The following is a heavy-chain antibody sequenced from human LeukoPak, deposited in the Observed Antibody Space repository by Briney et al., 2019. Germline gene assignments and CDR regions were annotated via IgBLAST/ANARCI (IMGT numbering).Heavy chain of an antibody. J-gene: IGHJ3*02. Sequence: PGGSLRLSCAASGFTFSSYGMHWVRQVPGKGLEWVAVISYDGSNKYYADSVKGRFTISRDNSKNTLYLRMNSLRAEDTAVYYCAKEQTPTRSSSWWTNDAFDIWGQGTMVTVSS. CDR3: AKEQTPTRSSSWWTNDAFDI. V-gene: IGHV3-30*18. CDR1: GFTFSSYG. CDR2: ISYDGSNK. D-gene: IGHD6-13*01.